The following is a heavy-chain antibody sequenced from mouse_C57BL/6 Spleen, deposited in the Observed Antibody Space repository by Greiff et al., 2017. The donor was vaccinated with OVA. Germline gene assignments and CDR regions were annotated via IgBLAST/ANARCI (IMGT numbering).Heavy chain of an antibody. V-gene: IGHV1-39*01. J-gene: IGHJ4*01. CDR3: ASPHYYGSKTYYAMDY. CDR2: INPNYGTT. D-gene: IGHD1-1*01. Sequence: EVQRVESGPELVKPGASVKISCKASGYSFTDYNMNWVKQSNGKSLEWIGVINPNYGTTSYNQKFKGKATLTVDQSSSTAYMQLNSLTSEDSAVYYCASPHYYGSKTYYAMDYWCQGTSVTVSS. CDR1: GYSFTDYN.